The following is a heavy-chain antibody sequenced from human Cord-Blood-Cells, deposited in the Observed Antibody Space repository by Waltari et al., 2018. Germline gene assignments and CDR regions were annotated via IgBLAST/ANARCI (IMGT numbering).Heavy chain of an antibody. CDR2: INHSGST. V-gene: IGHV4-34*01. CDR1: GGSFSGYY. Sequence: QVQLQQWGAGLLKPSETLSLTCAVHGGSFSGYYWSWLRHPPGKGLEWIGEINHSGSTNYNPSLKSRVTISVDTSKNQFSLKLSSVTAADTAVYYCARGGVVPAAILGFDPWGQGTLVTVSS. CDR3: ARGGVVPAAILGFDP. D-gene: IGHD2-2*01. J-gene: IGHJ5*02.